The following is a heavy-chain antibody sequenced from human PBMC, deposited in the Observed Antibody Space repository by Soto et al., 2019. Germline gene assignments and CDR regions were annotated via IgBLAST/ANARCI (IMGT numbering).Heavy chain of an antibody. CDR2: IYYSGST. V-gene: IGHV4-30-4*01. CDR3: ARVPPYSSGFGGFDS. D-gene: IGHD6-19*01. Sequence: SETLSLTCTVSGGSISSGDSYWSWIRQPPGRGLEWIGYIYYSGSTYYNPSLKSRVTISVDTSKNQFSLKLSSVTDADTAVYYCARVPPYSSGFGGFDSWGQGTLVTVSS. J-gene: IGHJ4*02. CDR1: GGSISSGDSY.